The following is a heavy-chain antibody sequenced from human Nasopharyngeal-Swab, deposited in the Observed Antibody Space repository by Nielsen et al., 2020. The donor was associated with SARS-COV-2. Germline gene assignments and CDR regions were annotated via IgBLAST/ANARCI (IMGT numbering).Heavy chain of an antibody. D-gene: IGHD3-3*01. CDR3: AREDWKGFWDGVVIGDAFDI. CDR1: GYTFTGYY. CDR2: IIPNSGGT. Sequence: ASVKVSCKASGYTFTGYYMHWGRQAPGQGLEWMGWIIPNSGGTNYAQKFQGRVTMTRDTSISTAYMELSRLRSDDTAVYYCAREDWKGFWDGVVIGDAFDIWGQGTMATVSS. J-gene: IGHJ3*02. V-gene: IGHV1-2*02.